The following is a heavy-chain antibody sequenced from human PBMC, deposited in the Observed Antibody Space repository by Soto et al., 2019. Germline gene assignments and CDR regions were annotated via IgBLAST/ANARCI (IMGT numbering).Heavy chain of an antibody. Sequence: ASVKVSCKASGYSFTSTGISWVRQAPGQGPEWMGWTSTFNGEAKYAQKLQGRVTMTTDTSTTTAYMELRSLTSDDTAVYYCARDLDGSGSYFTDHWGQGTLVTVSS. J-gene: IGHJ4*02. CDR2: TSTFNGEA. D-gene: IGHD3-10*01. V-gene: IGHV1-18*01. CDR1: GYSFTSTG. CDR3: ARDLDGSGSYFTDH.